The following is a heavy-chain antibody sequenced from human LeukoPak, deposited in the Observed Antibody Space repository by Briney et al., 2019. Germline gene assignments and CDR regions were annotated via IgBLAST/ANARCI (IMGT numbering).Heavy chain of an antibody. V-gene: IGHV3-23*01. CDR1: GFSFSSFA. CDR3: AKRIPVSAGYYLDS. J-gene: IGHJ4*02. Sequence: PGGSLTLSCVGSGFSFSSFAMSWVRQAPGKGLEWVSTVSGGGAYTYYADSVKGRFTVSRDDSKSMHFLQMNSLRPEDTALYFCAKRIPVSAGYYLDSWGQGTLVTVSS. CDR2: VSGGGAYT. D-gene: IGHD2-8*01.